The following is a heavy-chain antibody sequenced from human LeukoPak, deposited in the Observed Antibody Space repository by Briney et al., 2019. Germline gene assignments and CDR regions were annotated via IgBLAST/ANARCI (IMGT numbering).Heavy chain of an antibody. V-gene: IGHV3-23*01. D-gene: IGHD2-2*01. J-gene: IGHJ4*02. CDR1: GFTFYDYA. CDR2: IRDGDGRT. Sequence: GGSLRLSCAASGFTFYDYAMSWVRQPPGKGLEWVSLIRDGDGRTHYSDSVKGRFTISRDNSKKMVYLQMNGLRADDTAVYYCAKDHSTTWLGSFNYWGQGTLVTVSS. CDR3: AKDHSTTWLGSFNY.